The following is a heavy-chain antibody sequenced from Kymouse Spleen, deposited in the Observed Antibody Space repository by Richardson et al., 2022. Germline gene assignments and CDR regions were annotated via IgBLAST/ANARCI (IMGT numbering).Heavy chain of an antibody. CDR3: AKMYSSSFFDY. CDR1: GFTFDDYA. V-gene: IGHV3-9*01. D-gene: IGHD6-6*01. Sequence: EVQLVESGGGLVQPGRSLRLSCAASGFTFDDYAMHWVRQAPGKGLEWVSGISWNSGSIGYADSVKGRFTISRDNAKNSLYLQMNSLRAEDTALYYCAKMYSSSFFDYWGQGTLVTVSS. CDR2: ISWNSGSI. J-gene: IGHJ4*02.